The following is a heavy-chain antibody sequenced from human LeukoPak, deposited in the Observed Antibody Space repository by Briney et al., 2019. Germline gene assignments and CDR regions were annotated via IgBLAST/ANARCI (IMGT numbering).Heavy chain of an antibody. CDR1: GYTFTGYY. J-gene: IGHJ3*02. CDR2: INPNSGGT. CDR3: ARDRITMIVLVKDAFDI. V-gene: IGHV1-2*02. D-gene: IGHD3-22*01. Sequence: ASVKVFCKASGYTFTGYYMHWVRRAPGQGLEWMGWINPNSGGTNYAQKFQGRVTMTRDTSISTAYMELSRLRSDDTAVYYCARDRITMIVLVKDAFDIWGQGTMVTVSS.